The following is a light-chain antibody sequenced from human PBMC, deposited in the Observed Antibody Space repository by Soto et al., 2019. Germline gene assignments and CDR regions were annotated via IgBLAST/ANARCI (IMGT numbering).Light chain of an antibody. J-gene: IGLJ3*02. CDR1: PSNIGNNF. Sequence: QSVLTQPPSVSAAPGQKVPFSCSGSPSNIGNNFVSWYQQVPGTAPKLVISDNDKRPSGIPDRFSASKSGTSATLGITGLQTGDEADYYCGTWDSRLNVWVFGGGTKLTVL. CDR2: DND. V-gene: IGLV1-51*01. CDR3: GTWDSRLNVWV.